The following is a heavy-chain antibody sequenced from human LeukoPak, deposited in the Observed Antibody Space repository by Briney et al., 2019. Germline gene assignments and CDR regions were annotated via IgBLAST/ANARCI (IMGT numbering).Heavy chain of an antibody. CDR1: GFTFSSYA. J-gene: IGHJ4*02. CDR2: ISSNGGST. CDR3: VKDGPDYYGSGTPDY. D-gene: IGHD3-10*01. Sequence: GGSLRLSCSASGFTFSSYAMHWVRQAPGKGLEYVSAISSNGGSTYYADSVKGRFTISRDNSKNTLYLQMCSLRAEDTAVYYCVKDGPDYYGSGTPDYWGQGTLVTVSS. V-gene: IGHV3-64D*06.